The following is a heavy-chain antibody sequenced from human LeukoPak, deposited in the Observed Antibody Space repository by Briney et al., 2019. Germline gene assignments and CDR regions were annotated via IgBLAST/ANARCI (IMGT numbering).Heavy chain of an antibody. D-gene: IGHD1-14*01. V-gene: IGHV4-31*03. CDR1: GGSISSGGYY. CDR2: IYYSGST. Sequence: PSQTLSLTCTVSGGSISSGGYYWSWIRQHPGKGLEWIGYIYYSGSTYYNPSLKSRVTISVDTSKNQFSLKLSSVTAADTAVYYCAGTSTTGGNWFDPWGQGTLVTVSS. J-gene: IGHJ5*02. CDR3: AGTSTTGGNWFDP.